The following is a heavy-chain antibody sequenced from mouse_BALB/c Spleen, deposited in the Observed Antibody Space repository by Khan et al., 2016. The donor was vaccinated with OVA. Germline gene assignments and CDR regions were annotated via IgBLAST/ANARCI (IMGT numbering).Heavy chain of an antibody. V-gene: IGHV5-12-1*01. CDR3: SRRPVYFDC. Sequence: EVELVESGGGLVKPGGSLKLSCTASGFTFSSYDMSWVRQTPEKRLEWVAYINSGGDTTYSPDTVKGRFTISRDNAKHTLYLQMSSLKSEDAAIYYCSRRPVYFDCWGAGATVTVSA. CDR2: INSGGDTT. J-gene: IGHJ1*01. CDR1: GFTFSSYD.